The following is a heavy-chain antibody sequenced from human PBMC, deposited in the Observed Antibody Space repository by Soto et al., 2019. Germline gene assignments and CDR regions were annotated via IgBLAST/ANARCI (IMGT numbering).Heavy chain of an antibody. CDR2: ISSSGSTI. D-gene: IGHD6-6*01. J-gene: IGHJ4*02. V-gene: IGHV3-48*01. Sequence: EVQLVESGGGLVQPGGSLRLSCDASGFTFNTYSMNWVRQAPGKGLEWVSYISSSGSTIHYADSVKGRFTISRDNAKNSLFLQLNSLRAEDTAVYYRARVNSSSSRIFDFWGQGTLVTVSS. CDR1: GFTFNTYS. CDR3: ARVNSSSSRIFDF.